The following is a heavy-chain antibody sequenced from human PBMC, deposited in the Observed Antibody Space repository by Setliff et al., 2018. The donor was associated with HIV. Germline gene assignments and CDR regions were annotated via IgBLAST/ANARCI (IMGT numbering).Heavy chain of an antibody. CDR1: VSNYA. V-gene: IGHV1-2*02. CDR2: VNPNSGDA. Sequence: ASVKVSCKAFVSNYALSWVRQAPGQGLEWLGWVNPNSGDAIYAQNFQGRVTMTRDTSINAAYMELRGLRSDDTAVYYCARNFGLSPSGKYYYYYGMDIWGQGTTVTVSS. J-gene: IGHJ6*02. CDR3: ARNFGLSPSGKYYYYYGMDI. D-gene: IGHD3-10*01.